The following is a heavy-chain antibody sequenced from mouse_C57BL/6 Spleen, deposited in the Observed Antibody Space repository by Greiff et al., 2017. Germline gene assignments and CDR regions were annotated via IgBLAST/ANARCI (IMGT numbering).Heavy chain of an antibody. CDR3: AAGTVNY. Sequence: QVQLQQSGPELVKPGASVKISCKASGYAFSSSWMNWVKQRPGKGLEWIGRIYPGDGDTNYNGKFKGKATLTADKSSSTAYMQLSSLTSEDSAVYFCAAGTVNYWGQGTTLTVSS. D-gene: IGHD4-1*01. CDR2: IYPGDGDT. J-gene: IGHJ2*01. V-gene: IGHV1-82*01. CDR1: GYAFSSSW.